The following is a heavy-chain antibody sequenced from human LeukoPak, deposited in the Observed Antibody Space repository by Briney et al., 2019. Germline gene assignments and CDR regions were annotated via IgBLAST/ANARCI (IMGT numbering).Heavy chain of an antibody. CDR1: GGTFSSYA. CDR3: ARGKVRYSSSWLLDY. D-gene: IGHD6-13*01. V-gene: IGHV1-69*06. Sequence: GASVKVSCKASGGTFSSYAISWVRQAPGQGLEWMGGIIPIFGTANYAQKFQGRVTITADKSTSTAHMELSSLRSEDTAVYYCARGKVRYSSSWLLDYWGQGTLVTVSS. J-gene: IGHJ4*02. CDR2: IIPIFGTA.